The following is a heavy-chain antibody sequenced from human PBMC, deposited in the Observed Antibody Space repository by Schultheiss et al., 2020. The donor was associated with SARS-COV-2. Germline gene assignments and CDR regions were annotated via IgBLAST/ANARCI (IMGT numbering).Heavy chain of an antibody. CDR3: ARGPYSSSWYWFDP. CDR2: IYHSGST. J-gene: IGHJ5*02. Sequence: SETLSLTCAVYGGSFSGYYWSWIRQPPGKGLEWIGYIYHSGSTYYNPSLKSRVTISVDRSKNQFSLKLSSVTAADTAVYYCARGPYSSSWYWFDPWGQGTLVTVSS. CDR1: GGSFSGYY. V-gene: IGHV4-34*01. D-gene: IGHD6-13*01.